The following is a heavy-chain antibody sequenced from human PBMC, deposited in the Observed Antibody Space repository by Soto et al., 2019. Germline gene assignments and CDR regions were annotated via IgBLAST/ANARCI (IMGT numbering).Heavy chain of an antibody. Sequence: SVKVSCKASGGTFSSYAISWVRQAPGQGLEWMGGIIPIFGTANYAQKFQGRVTITADESTSTAYMELSSLRSEDTAVYYCASDDCSGGSCGNYYYYGMDVWGQGTTVTVS. D-gene: IGHD2-15*01. J-gene: IGHJ6*02. CDR1: GGTFSSYA. CDR3: ASDDCSGGSCGNYYYYGMDV. CDR2: IIPIFGTA. V-gene: IGHV1-69*13.